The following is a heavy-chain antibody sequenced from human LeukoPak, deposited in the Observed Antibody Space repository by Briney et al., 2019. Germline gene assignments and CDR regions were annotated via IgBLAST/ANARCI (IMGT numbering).Heavy chain of an antibody. CDR2: ITTDGSGA. CDR1: GFAFRNYD. CDR3: AKGVLGAGSLLEYFQH. J-gene: IGHJ1*01. D-gene: IGHD3-10*01. Sequence: GGSLRLSCAASGFAFRNYDMIWVRQAPGRGLEWVSGITTDGSGAYYADSVKGRFTVSRDNSKNTVFLQMNSLGGEDAAIYYCAKGVLGAGSLLEYFQHWGQGTLVTVSS. V-gene: IGHV3-23*01.